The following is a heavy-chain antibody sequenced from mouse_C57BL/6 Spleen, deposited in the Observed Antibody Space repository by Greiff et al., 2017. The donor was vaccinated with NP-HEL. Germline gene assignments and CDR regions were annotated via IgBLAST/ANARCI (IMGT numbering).Heavy chain of an antibody. CDR3: TLNWH. D-gene: IGHD4-1*01. CDR2: IDPENGDT. J-gene: IGHJ3*01. CDR1: GFNIKDDY. V-gene: IGHV14-4*01. Sequence: EVQVVESGAELVRPGASVKLSCTASGFNIKDDYMHWVKQRPEQGLEWIGWIDPENGDTEYASKFQGKATITADTSSNTAYLQLSSLTSEDTAVYYCTLNWHWGQGTLVTVSA.